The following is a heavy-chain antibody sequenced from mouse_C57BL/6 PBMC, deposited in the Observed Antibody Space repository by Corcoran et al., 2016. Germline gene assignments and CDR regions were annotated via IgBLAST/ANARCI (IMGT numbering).Heavy chain of an antibody. Sequence: EAQLQKSVAELVRRGASVKLSSTASGFNIKNTDMHWVKQRPEQGLEWIGRIDPANGNTKYATKFQGKATITEDTSSNTAYLQRSSLTSEDTAIYYWARGAYWGQGTLVTVSA. CDR3: ARGAY. J-gene: IGHJ3*01. CDR2: IDPANGNT. V-gene: IGHV14-3*01. CDR1: GFNIKNTD.